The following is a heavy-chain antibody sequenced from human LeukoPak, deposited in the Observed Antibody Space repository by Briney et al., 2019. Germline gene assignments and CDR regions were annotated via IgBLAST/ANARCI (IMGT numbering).Heavy chain of an antibody. D-gene: IGHD6-13*01. CDR3: AREPGSSSWFDY. CDR2: IYYGGSA. CDR1: GGSISNGDYY. J-gene: IGHJ4*02. Sequence: PSRTLSLTCNVSGGSISNGDYYWSWIRQPPGKGLEWIGYIYYGGSAYYNPSLKSRVTISVDTSKNQFSLNLTSMAAADTAVYYCAREPGSSSWFDYWGQGTLVTVSS. V-gene: IGHV4-30-4*08.